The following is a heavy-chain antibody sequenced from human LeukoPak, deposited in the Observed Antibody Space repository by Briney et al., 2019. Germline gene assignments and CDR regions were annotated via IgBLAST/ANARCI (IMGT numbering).Heavy chain of an antibody. D-gene: IGHD3-22*01. V-gene: IGHV4-59*01. J-gene: IGHJ3*02. CDR2: IYYSGST. CDR1: GGSISSYY. CDR3: ARSPRYDSSGYYSAFDI. Sequence: PSETLSLTCTVSGGSISSYYWSWIRQPPGKGLEWIGYIYYSGSTNYNPSLKSRVTISVDTSKNQFSLKLSSVTAADTAVYYCARSPRYDSSGYYSAFDIWGQGTMVTVSS.